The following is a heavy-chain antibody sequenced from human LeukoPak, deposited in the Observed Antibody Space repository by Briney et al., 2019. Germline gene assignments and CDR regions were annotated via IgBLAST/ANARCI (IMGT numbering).Heavy chain of an antibody. J-gene: IGHJ4*02. CDR1: GFTFTTYW. D-gene: IGHD1-14*01. CDR2: INQDGSGK. CDR3: VRDITY. V-gene: IGHV3-7*04. Sequence: GGSLRLSCAASGFTFTTYWMSWVRQAPGKGLEWVANINQDGSGKYYLDSVEGRFTISRDNAKNSLYLQMNNLRAEDAAVYYCVRDITYWGRGTLVTVSS.